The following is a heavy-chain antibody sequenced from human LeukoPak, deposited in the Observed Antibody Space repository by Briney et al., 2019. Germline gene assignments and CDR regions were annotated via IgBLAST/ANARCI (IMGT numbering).Heavy chain of an antibody. CDR1: GGSFSGYY. CDR2: INHSGST. D-gene: IGHD6-19*01. Sequence: PSETLSLTCAVYGGSFSGYYWSWIRQPPGKGLEWIGEINHSGSTNYNPSLKSRVTISVDTSKNQFSLKLSSVTAADTAVYYCARGVLDSGWYKYYYYYYMGVWGKGTTVTVSS. CDR3: ARGVLDSGWYKYYYYYYMGV. V-gene: IGHV4-34*01. J-gene: IGHJ6*03.